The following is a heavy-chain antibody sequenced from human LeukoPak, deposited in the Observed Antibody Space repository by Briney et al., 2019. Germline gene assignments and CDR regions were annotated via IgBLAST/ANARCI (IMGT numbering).Heavy chain of an antibody. V-gene: IGHV3-21*01. Sequence: GGSLRLSCAASGFTFSNYNMNWVRQAPGKGLEWVSSITSTSSYIYYADSVKGRFTISRDNAKNSLYLQMNSLRAEDTALYFCARDPYSGNYGNYYYYYMDVWGKGTTVTVSS. CDR3: ARDPYSGNYGNYYYYYMDV. D-gene: IGHD1-26*01. CDR2: ITSTSSYI. CDR1: GFTFSNYN. J-gene: IGHJ6*03.